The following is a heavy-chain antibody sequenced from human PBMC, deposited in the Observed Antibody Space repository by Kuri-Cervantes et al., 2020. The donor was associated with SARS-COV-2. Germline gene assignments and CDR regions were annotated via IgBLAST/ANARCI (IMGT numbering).Heavy chain of an antibody. V-gene: IGHV3-72*01. CDR2: IKNKDQGYTT. CDR3: SRAGPGVSWDF. J-gene: IGHJ4*02. CDR1: GFTFSDHT. D-gene: IGHD2-8*01. Sequence: GESLKTPCAASGFTFSDHTMDWVRQAPGKGLEWVGRIKNKDQGYTTYYAASVKGRFTISRDDSKDSLYLQLNSLKSEDTALYYCSRAGPGVSWDFWGQGTLVTVSS.